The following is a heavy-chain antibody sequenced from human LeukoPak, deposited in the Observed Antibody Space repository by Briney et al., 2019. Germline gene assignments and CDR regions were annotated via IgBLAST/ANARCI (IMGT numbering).Heavy chain of an antibody. J-gene: IGHJ6*02. CDR1: GGSIRSYY. V-gene: IGHV4-59*01. CDR3: ARERKDYEGYYGMDV. Sequence: SETLSLTCTVSGGSIRSYYWSWIRQPPGKGLEWIGYIYYSGSTNYNPSLKSRVTISVDTSKNQFSLKLSSVTAADTAVYYCARERKDYEGYYGMDVWGQGTTVTDSS. D-gene: IGHD4-17*01. CDR2: IYYSGST.